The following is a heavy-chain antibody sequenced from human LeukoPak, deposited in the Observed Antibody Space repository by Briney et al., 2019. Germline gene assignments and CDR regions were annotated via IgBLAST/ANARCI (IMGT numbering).Heavy chain of an antibody. V-gene: IGHV3-11*04. D-gene: IGHD2-2*01. Sequence: GGTLRLSCAASGFTSSDYYMRWIRQAQGKGLEWVSYISSSGSTIYYADSVKGRLTISREKAKKRLYLQMNSLRPEDTAVYYCATYCSSTSCYLGSFDYWGQGTLVTVSS. CDR2: ISSSGSTI. J-gene: IGHJ4*02. CDR3: ATYCSSTSCYLGSFDY. CDR1: GFTSSDYY.